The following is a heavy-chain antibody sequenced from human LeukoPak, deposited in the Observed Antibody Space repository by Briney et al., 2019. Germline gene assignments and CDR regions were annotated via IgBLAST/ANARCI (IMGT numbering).Heavy chain of an antibody. CDR3: VKDPSGVDP. J-gene: IGHJ5*02. CDR2: ITGSGTNT. Sequence: GGSLRLSCVASQFTFRNYAMSWVRQAPGKGLEWVAAITGSGTNTYYSDSVKGRFVISRDNSKNTLFLYVSNLRAEDTAVYYCVKDPSGVDPWGQGTLVTVSS. V-gene: IGHV3-23*01. CDR1: QFTFRNYA.